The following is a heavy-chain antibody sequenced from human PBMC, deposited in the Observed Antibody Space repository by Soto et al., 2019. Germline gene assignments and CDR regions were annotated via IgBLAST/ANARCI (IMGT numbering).Heavy chain of an antibody. CDR1: GGSISSGGYY. CDR3: ARARNSSGWYSY. Sequence: PSETLSLTCTVSGGSISSGGYYWSWIRQHPGKGLEWIGYIYYSGSTYYNPSLKSRVTISVDTSKNQFSLKLSSVTAADTAVYCCARARNSSGWYSYWGQGTLVTVSS. V-gene: IGHV4-31*03. D-gene: IGHD6-19*01. CDR2: IYYSGST. J-gene: IGHJ4*02.